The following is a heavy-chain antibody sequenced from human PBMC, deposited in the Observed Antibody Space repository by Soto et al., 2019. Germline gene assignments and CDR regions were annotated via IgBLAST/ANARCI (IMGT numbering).Heavy chain of an antibody. CDR1: GGSFSGCY. D-gene: IGHD4-4*01. CDR2: INHSGST. Sequence: PSETLSLTCAVYGGSFSGCYWSWIRQPPGKGLEWIGEINHSGSTNYNPSLKSRVTISVDTSKNQFSLKLSSVTAADTAVYYCARVNVGTVTFSYHHYGMDVWGQGTTVTVAS. CDR3: ARVNVGTVTFSYHHYGMDV. J-gene: IGHJ6*02. V-gene: IGHV4-34*01.